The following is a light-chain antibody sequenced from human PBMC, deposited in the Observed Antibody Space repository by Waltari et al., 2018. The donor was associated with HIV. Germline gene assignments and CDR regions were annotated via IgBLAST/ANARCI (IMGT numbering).Light chain of an antibody. CDR1: QNINSL. CDR2: GAS. CDR3: RQSYRTPPGT. V-gene: IGKV1-39*01. J-gene: IGKJ1*01. Sequence: DIQMTQSPSSLSASVGDRVTITCRASQNINSLWNWYQQRPGKAPKLLIYGASNLQSGVPSRISGIGAGKEFAHTISSLHPEDFATYYGRQSYRTPPGTFGQGTRVEI.